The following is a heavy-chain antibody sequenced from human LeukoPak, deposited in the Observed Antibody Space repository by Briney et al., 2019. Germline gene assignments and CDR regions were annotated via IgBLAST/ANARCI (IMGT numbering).Heavy chain of an antibody. J-gene: IGHJ4*02. D-gene: IGHD3-22*01. Sequence: ASETLSLTCTVAGGSISSSSYYWGWIRQPPGKGLGWIGSVYYSGSTYYYPSLKSRVTISVDTSTNQFSLKLSSVTAADTAVYHCARVGPRGYYESPSEFDYWGQGTLVTVSS. CDR3: ARVGPRGYYESPSEFDY. V-gene: IGHV4-39*07. CDR1: GGSISSSSYY. CDR2: VYYSGST.